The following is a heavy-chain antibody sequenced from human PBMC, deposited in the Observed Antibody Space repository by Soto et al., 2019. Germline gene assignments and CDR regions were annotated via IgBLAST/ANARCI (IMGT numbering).Heavy chain of an antibody. V-gene: IGHV1-69*01. D-gene: IGHD6-19*01. CDR2: LIPIFGTA. CDR1: GGTFSSYA. Sequence: QVQLVQSGAEVKKPGSSVKVSCKASGGTFSSYAISWVRQAPGQGLEWMGGLIPIFGTANYAQKFQGRVTITADESTCTAYMELSSLRSEDTAVYYCARGPDPIAVAGYFDYWGQGTLVTVSS. CDR3: ARGPDPIAVAGYFDY. J-gene: IGHJ4*02.